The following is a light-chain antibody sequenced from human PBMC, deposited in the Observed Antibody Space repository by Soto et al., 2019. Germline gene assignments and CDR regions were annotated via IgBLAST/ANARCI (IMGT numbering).Light chain of an antibody. Sequence: EIVMTQSPATLSLSPGESATLSCRASESVSRNYLAWYQQKPGQAPRLLIYGASSRATGIPNRFSGSGSGTDFTLTISGLEPEDFAVYYCHQYGLLTRHPFGQGTKLEIK. CDR2: GAS. J-gene: IGKJ2*01. CDR1: ESVSRNY. CDR3: HQYGLLTRHP. V-gene: IGKV3-20*01.